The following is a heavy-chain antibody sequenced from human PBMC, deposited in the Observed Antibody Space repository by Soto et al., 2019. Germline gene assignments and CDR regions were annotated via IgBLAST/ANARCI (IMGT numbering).Heavy chain of an antibody. CDR1: GFTFSGDS. Sequence: GGSLRLSCAASGFTFSGDSMNWVRQAPGKGLEWVASISTTRTYIYYADSVKGRFTISRDNANNSLHLQMNGLRAEDTAVYYCTRDYVMDVWGQGTPVTVSS. CDR3: TRDYVMDV. CDR2: ISTTRTYI. V-gene: IGHV3-21*01. J-gene: IGHJ6*02.